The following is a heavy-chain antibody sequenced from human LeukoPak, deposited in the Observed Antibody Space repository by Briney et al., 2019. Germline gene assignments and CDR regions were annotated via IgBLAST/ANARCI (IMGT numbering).Heavy chain of an antibody. CDR3: ERYSSGY. D-gene: IGHD6-19*01. V-gene: IGHV3-30*02. CDR2: IRYYGDNK. J-gene: IGHJ4*02. CDR1: GFTFSSYG. Sequence: GGSLRLSCAASGFTFSSYGMHWVRQAPAKGLEWVAFIRYYGDNKYYADSVKGRFTISRDNSKNTLYLQMNSLRAEDTAVYYCERYSSGYWGQGTLVTVSS.